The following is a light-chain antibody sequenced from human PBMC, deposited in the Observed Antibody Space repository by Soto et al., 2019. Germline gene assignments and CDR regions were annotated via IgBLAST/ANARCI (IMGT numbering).Light chain of an antibody. V-gene: IGLV2-14*01. Sequence: QSVLTQPASVSGSPGQSITISCTGTSSDVGSYNYVSWYQQHPVKAPKLIIYEVSNRPSGVSNRFSGSKSGNTASLTISGLQAEDEADYYCQSYDKRLTAYVFGTGTKLTVL. CDR3: QSYDKRLTAYV. CDR1: SSDVGSYNY. CDR2: EVS. J-gene: IGLJ1*01.